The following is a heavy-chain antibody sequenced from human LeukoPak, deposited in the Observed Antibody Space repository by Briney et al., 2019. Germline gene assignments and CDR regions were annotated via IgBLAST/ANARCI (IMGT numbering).Heavy chain of an antibody. D-gene: IGHD3-10*01. CDR3: ARVGNTMVQGAALDY. V-gene: IGHV3-9*01. CDR2: ISWNSGSI. Sequence: GGSLRLSCAASGFTFDDYAMHWVRQAPGKGLEWVSGISWNSGSIGYADSVKGRFTISRDNAKNSLYLQMNSLRAEDTALYYCARVGNTMVQGAALDYWGQGTLVTVSS. J-gene: IGHJ4*02. CDR1: GFTFDDYA.